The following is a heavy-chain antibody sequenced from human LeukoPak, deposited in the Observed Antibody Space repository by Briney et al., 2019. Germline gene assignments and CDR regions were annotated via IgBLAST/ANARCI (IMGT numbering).Heavy chain of an antibody. Sequence: GGSLRLSCVASRFTFSNYWMSWVRQAPGKGLEWMANINQDGSKKRYADSMKGRFTISRDNAKESLYLQLNSLRAEDTAVYYCARDLLGIAAADHWFDPWGQGTLVTVSS. D-gene: IGHD6-13*01. CDR2: INQDGSKK. CDR1: RFTFSNYW. J-gene: IGHJ5*02. V-gene: IGHV3-7*01. CDR3: ARDLLGIAAADHWFDP.